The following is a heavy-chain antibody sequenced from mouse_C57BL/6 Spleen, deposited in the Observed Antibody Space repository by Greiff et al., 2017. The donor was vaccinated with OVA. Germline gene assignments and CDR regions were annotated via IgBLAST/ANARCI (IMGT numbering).Heavy chain of an antibody. V-gene: IGHV1-39*01. D-gene: IGHD1-1*01. J-gene: IGHJ1*03. Sequence: EVQLQESGPELVKPGASVKISCKASGYSFTDYNMNWVKQSNGKSLEWIGVINPNYGTTSYNQKFKGKATLTVDQSSSTAYMQLNSLTSEDSAVYDCATITTVVPHWYFDVWGTGTTVTVSS. CDR2: INPNYGTT. CDR1: GYSFTDYN. CDR3: ATITTVVPHWYFDV.